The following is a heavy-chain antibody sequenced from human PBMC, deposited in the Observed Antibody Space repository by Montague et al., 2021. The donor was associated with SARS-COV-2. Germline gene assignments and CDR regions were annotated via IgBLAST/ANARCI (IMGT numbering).Heavy chain of an antibody. J-gene: IGHJ6*02. CDR1: GFTFSSYG. V-gene: IGHV3-33*08. CDR3: ARDQGLRYFDWSLDYYGMDV. D-gene: IGHD3-9*01. CDR2: IWYDGSNK. Sequence: SLRLSCATSGFTFSSYGMHWVRQAPGKGLEWVAVIWYDGSNKYYADSAKGRFTISRGNSKNTLYLQMNSLRAEDTAVYYCARDQGLRYFDWSLDYYGMDVWGQGTTVTVSS.